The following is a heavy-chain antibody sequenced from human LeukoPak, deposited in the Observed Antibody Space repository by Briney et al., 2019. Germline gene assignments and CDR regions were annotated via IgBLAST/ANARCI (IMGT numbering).Heavy chain of an antibody. V-gene: IGHV4-34*01. CDR2: INHSGST. Sequence: PSETLSLTCAVYGGSFSGYYWSWIRQPPGKGLEWIGEINHSGSTNYNPPLKSRVTISVDTSKNQFSLKLSSVTAADTAVYYCARGDTIAAAGGTFDYWGQGTLVTVSS. CDR3: ARGDTIAAAGGTFDY. J-gene: IGHJ4*02. D-gene: IGHD6-13*01. CDR1: GGSFSGYY.